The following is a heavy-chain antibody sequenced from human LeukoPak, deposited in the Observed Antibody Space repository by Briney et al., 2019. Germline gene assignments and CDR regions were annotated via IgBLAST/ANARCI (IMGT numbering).Heavy chain of an antibody. V-gene: IGHV3-23*01. J-gene: IGHJ4*02. D-gene: IGHD1-26*01. CDR3: AKVPLWELLEH. CDR1: GLTFSSYA. Sequence: GGSLRLSCAASGLTFSSYAMSWVRQAPGKGLEWVSAISGSGGSTYYADSVKGRFTISRDNSKNTLYLQMNSLRAEDTAVYYCAKVPLWELLEHWGQGTLVTVSS. CDR2: ISGSGGST.